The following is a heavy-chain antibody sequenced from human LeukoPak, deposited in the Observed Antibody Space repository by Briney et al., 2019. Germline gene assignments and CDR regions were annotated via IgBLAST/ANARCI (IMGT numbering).Heavy chain of an antibody. CDR3: ARQADVPSAIGYFDY. CDR2: IYHSGST. Sequence: PSETLSLTCTVSGGSISSSNYYWGWIRQPPGKGLEWIGSIYHSGSTYYNPSLKSRVTISVDTSKNHFSLNLRSVTAADTAVYYCARQADVPSAIGYFDYWGQGTLVTVSS. V-gene: IGHV4-39*01. J-gene: IGHJ4*02. D-gene: IGHD2-2*01. CDR1: GGSISSSNYY.